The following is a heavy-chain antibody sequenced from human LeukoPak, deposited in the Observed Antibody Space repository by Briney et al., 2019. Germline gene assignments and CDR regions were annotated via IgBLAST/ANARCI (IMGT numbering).Heavy chain of an antibody. CDR1: RYTFTTYG. Sequence: ASVKDSCKASRYTFTTYGINWVRQAPAQGLEWMGWISAYNGNTNYAQNLQGRVTLTTDTSASTAYMELRSLRSDDTAVYYCARDLIAARPGWFDPWGQGTLVIVSS. D-gene: IGHD6-6*01. V-gene: IGHV1-18*01. J-gene: IGHJ5*02. CDR3: ARDLIAARPGWFDP. CDR2: ISAYNGNT.